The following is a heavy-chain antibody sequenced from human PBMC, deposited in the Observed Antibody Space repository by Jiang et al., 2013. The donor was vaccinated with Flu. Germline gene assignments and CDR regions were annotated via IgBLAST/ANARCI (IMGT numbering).Heavy chain of an antibody. D-gene: IGHD1-14*01. CDR1: GYSFTTYP. V-gene: IGHV1-3*04. CDR2: INTGNGDT. J-gene: IGHJ3*02. Sequence: GAEVKKPGASVKVSCKASGYSFTTYPIYWVRQAPGQSLEWMGWINTGNGDTKYSQKLQGRVTMTSDASASTAYMELSSLRSEDTAVYYCARNHNGLGIWGQGTMVTVSS. CDR3: ARNHNGLGI.